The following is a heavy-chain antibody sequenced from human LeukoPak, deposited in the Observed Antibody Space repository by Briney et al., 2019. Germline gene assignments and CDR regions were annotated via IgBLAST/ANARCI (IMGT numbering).Heavy chain of an antibody. CDR1: RFTFSSYW. V-gene: IGHV3-7*01. Sequence: PGGSLRLSCAASRFTFSSYWMSWVRQAPGKGLEWVANIKQGGSEKYYVDSVKGRFTISRDNAKNSLYLQMNSLRAEDTAVYYCARADYDYVWGSYRQYYFDYWGQGTLVTVSS. CDR3: ARADYDYVWGSYRQYYFDY. CDR2: IKQGGSEK. D-gene: IGHD3-16*02. J-gene: IGHJ4*02.